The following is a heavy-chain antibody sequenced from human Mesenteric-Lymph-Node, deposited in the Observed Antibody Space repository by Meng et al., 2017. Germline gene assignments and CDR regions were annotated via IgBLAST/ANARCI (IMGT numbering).Heavy chain of an antibody. CDR1: GYTFTGHF. CDR3: ARESVVAALRSLNY. V-gene: IGHV1-2*02. Sequence: ASVKVSCKASGYTFTGHFLHWVRQAPGQGLEWMGLINPNSGNTGYAQKFQGRVTMTRDTSISTAYMELSRLRFDDTAIYYCARESVVAALRSLNYWDQGTLVTVSS. D-gene: IGHD2-15*01. CDR2: INPNSGNT. J-gene: IGHJ4*02.